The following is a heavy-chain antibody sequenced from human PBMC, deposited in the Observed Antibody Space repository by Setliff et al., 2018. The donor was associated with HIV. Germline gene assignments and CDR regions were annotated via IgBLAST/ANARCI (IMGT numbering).Heavy chain of an antibody. CDR3: ARDASISSPYDAFDI. D-gene: IGHD6-6*01. Sequence: PGGSLRLSCAASGFTFSSYAMHWVRQAPGMGLEYVSSISSNGCNTYYASSLKGRFTISRDNSKNTLYLQMGSLRAEDMAVYYCARDASISSPYDAFDIWGQGTMVTVSS. J-gene: IGHJ3*02. CDR1: GFTFSSYA. V-gene: IGHV3-64*01. CDR2: ISSNGCNT.